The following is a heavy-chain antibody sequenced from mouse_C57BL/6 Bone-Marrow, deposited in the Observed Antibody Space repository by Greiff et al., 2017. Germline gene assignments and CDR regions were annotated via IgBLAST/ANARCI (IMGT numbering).Heavy chain of an antibody. J-gene: IGHJ4*01. CDR3: ARPNYYYGRGVAMDY. CDR1: GFTFSDYG. Sequence: EVMLVESGGGLVQPGGSLKLSCAASGFTFSDYGMAWVRQAPRKGPEWVAFISNLAYSIYYADTVTGRFTISRENAKNTLYLEMSSLRSEDTAMYYCARPNYYYGRGVAMDYWCQGTSVTVSS. CDR2: ISNLAYSI. D-gene: IGHD1-1*01. V-gene: IGHV5-15*04.